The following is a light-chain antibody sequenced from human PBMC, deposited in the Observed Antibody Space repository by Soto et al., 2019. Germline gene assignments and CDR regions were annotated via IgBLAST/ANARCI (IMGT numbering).Light chain of an antibody. CDR1: QSIDTW. CDR3: QQYNSYWT. Sequence: DIQMTQSPSALSASVGDRVTITCRASQSIDTWLAWYQQKPGKAPKLLIYKASSLESGVPSRFSGSGSGTEFTLTISSLQPDDFATYYCQQYNSYWTCGQGTKVEIK. CDR2: KAS. J-gene: IGKJ1*01. V-gene: IGKV1-5*03.